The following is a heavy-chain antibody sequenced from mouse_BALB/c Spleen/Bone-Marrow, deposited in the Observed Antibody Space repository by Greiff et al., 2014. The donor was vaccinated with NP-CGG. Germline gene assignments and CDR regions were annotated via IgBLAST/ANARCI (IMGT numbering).Heavy chain of an antibody. V-gene: IGHV5-12-2*01. CDR1: GFTFSSYT. J-gene: IGHJ2*01. CDR3: ARHGGSRGYYFDY. D-gene: IGHD1-1*01. Sequence: EVKLMESGGGSVQPGGSLKLSCAASGFTFSSYTMSWVRQTPEKRLEWVAYISNGGGSTYYPDTVKGRFTISRDNAKNTLYLQMSSLKSEDTAMYYCARHGGSRGYYFDYWGQGTTLTVSS. CDR2: ISNGGGST.